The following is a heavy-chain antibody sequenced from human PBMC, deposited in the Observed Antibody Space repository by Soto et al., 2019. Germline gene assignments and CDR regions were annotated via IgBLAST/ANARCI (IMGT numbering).Heavy chain of an antibody. CDR1: GFTFSSYA. CDR3: ARDGSGPFDY. CDR2: IHRVENSKYSDST. D-gene: IGHD6-19*01. J-gene: IGHJ4*02. Sequence: GGSLRLSCAASGFTFSSYAMSWVRQAPGKGLGWIALIHRVENSKYSDSTYYADSVRDRFTISRDNSKNTVDLQMNDLSAEDTAMYYCARDGSGPFDYWGQGSLVTVSS. V-gene: IGHV3-66*01.